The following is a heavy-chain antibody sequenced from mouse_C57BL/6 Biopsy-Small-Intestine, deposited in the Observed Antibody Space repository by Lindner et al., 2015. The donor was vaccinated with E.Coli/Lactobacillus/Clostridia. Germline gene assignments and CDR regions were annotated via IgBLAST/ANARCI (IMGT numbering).Heavy chain of an antibody. CDR2: FDPEDGET. D-gene: IGHD1-1*01. CDR3: ASHQPRFWSGYPYYYYGMDV. CDR1: GYTLTELS. V-gene: IGHV1-18*01. Sequence: SVKVSCKVSGYTLTELSMHWVRQAPGKGLEWMGGFDPEDGETIYAQKFQGRVTMTEDTSTDTAYMELSSLRSEDTAVYYCASHQPRFWSGYPYYYYGMDVWGQGTTVTVSS. J-gene: IGHJ1*01.